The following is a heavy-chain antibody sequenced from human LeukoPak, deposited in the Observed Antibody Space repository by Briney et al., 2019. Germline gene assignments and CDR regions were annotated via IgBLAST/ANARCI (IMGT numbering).Heavy chain of an antibody. Sequence: GGSLRLSCAASGFTFSSYAMTWVRQAPGKGLDWVATINQDGSENYYVDSVKGRFTISRDNAKNSLLLQMNSLRAEDTAVYYCARDRITDFWSGYYTNYFDYWGQGTLVTVSS. V-gene: IGHV3-7*01. CDR2: INQDGSEN. CDR3: ARDRITDFWSGYYTNYFDY. CDR1: GFTFSSYA. J-gene: IGHJ4*02. D-gene: IGHD3-3*01.